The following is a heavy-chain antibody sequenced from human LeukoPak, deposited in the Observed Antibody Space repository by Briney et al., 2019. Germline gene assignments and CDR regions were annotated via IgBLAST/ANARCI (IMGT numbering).Heavy chain of an antibody. J-gene: IGHJ4*02. D-gene: IGHD7-27*01. CDR3: ALGG. CDR1: GFSFSGYW. V-gene: IGHV3-7*01. Sequence: GGSLRLSCAASGFSFSGYWMTWVRQAPGKGLEWVANINENGGEKHYVDSVRGRFTISRDNAKNSLYLQMNSLRAEDTAVYYCALGGRGQGTLVTVSS. CDR2: INENGGEK.